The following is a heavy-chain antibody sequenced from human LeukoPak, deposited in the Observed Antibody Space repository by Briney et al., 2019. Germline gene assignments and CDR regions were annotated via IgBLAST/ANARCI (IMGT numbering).Heavy chain of an antibody. D-gene: IGHD1-26*01. CDR1: GFTFSSYG. CDR3: ARDFMGATSD. Sequence: PGGSLRLSCPASGFTFSSYGMHWVRQAPGKGLEWVAVISYDGSNKYYADSVKGRFTISRDNAKNSLYLQMNSLRAEDAAVYYCARDFMGATSDWGQGTLVTVSS. J-gene: IGHJ4*02. CDR2: ISYDGSNK. V-gene: IGHV3-30*03.